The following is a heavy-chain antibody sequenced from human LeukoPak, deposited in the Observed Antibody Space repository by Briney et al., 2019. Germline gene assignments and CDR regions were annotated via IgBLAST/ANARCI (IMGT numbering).Heavy chain of an antibody. CDR3: ARVDLQNAFDI. CDR2: IYYSGIT. CDR1: GGCISATGYF. Sequence: SETLSLTCTVSGGCISATGYFWGWIHQPPGKGLEWIGSIYYSGITHYNPSLKSRVTISVDTSKNQFSLKLSSVTAADTAVYYCARVDLQNAFDIWGQGTVVTVSS. D-gene: IGHD3/OR15-3a*01. J-gene: IGHJ3*02. V-gene: IGHV4-39*07.